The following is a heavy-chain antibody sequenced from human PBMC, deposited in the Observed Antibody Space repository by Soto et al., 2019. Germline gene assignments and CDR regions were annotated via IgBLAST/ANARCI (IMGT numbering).Heavy chain of an antibody. Sequence: ASVKVSWKASGFNFAGYFLHWVRQAPGQGLEWMGWINPNSGATKDAQKFQGRVTMTWDTSISSAYIELVSLRFDDTAVYYCARVVPGAEAWFGPWGQGTLVTVSS. CDR1: GFNFAGYF. J-gene: IGHJ5*02. CDR2: INPNSGAT. V-gene: IGHV1-2*02. D-gene: IGHD2-2*01. CDR3: ARVVPGAEAWFGP.